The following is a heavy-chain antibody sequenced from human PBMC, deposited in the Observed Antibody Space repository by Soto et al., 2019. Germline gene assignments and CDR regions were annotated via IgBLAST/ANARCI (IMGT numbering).Heavy chain of an antibody. CDR2: ITPLFGIP. CDR1: GGTSRSLS. J-gene: IGHJ5*02. CDR3: ARDTHSSGGWFDT. Sequence: QVQLVQSGAEVKKPGSSVKVSCKASGGTSRSLSITWVRQAPGQGLEWMGGITPLFGIPNYPQKFQGRLMITADKSTGTAYLELSSLRSEDTAVYYCARDTHSSGGWFDTWRRGTLVTVSS. V-gene: IGHV1-69*17. D-gene: IGHD2-15*01.